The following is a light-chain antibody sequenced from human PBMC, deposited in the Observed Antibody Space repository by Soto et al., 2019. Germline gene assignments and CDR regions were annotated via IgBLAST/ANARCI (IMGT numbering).Light chain of an antibody. CDR1: QSVSSN. Sequence: EIVMTQSPASLSVSPGERATLSCRASQSVSSNLAWYQQKPGQAPRLLIYGASTGATGVPARFSGSGSGTDFTLTISSLQSEDVAVYYWQQYNNWPRTFGQGTKVEIK. CDR2: GAS. J-gene: IGKJ1*01. CDR3: QQYNNWPRT. V-gene: IGKV3-15*01.